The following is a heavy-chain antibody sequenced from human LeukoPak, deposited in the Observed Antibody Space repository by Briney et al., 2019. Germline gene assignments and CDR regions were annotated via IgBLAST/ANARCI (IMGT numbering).Heavy chain of an antibody. D-gene: IGHD2-21*02. V-gene: IGHV1-46*01. CDR2: INPSGGST. CDR3: ARGLSAYCGGDCYLAY. Sequence: ASVKVSCKASGYTFTSYYMHWVRQAPGQGLEWMGIINPSGGSTSYAQKFQGRVTMTRDMSTSTVYMELSSLRSEDTAVYYCARGLSAYCGGDCYLAYWGQGTLVTVSS. J-gene: IGHJ4*02. CDR1: GYTFTSYY.